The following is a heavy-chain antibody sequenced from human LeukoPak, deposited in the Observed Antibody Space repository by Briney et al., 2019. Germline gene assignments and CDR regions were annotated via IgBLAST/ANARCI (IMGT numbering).Heavy chain of an antibody. Sequence: SVKVSCKASGGTFSSYAISWARQAPGQGLEWMGRIIPILGIANYAQKFQGRVTITADKSTSTAYMELRSLRSEDTAVYYCARSIVVVTAGYYYGMDVWGQGNTVTVSS. CDR3: ARSIVVVTAGYYYGMDV. CDR1: GGTFSSYA. J-gene: IGHJ6*02. CDR2: IIPILGIA. D-gene: IGHD2-21*02. V-gene: IGHV1-69*04.